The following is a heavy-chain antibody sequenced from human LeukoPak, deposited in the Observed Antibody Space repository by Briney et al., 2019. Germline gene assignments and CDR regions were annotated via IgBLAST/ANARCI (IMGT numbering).Heavy chain of an antibody. CDR2: IYHSGST. CDR3: ARDRDILTGYGFDY. J-gene: IGHJ4*02. D-gene: IGHD3-9*01. CDR1: GGSISSSNW. V-gene: IGHV4-4*02. Sequence: SETLSLTCAVSGGSISSSNWWSWVRQPPGKGLEWIGEIYHSGSTNYNPSLKSRVTISVDKSKNQFSLKLSSVTAADTAVYYCARDRDILTGYGFDYWGQGTLVTVSS.